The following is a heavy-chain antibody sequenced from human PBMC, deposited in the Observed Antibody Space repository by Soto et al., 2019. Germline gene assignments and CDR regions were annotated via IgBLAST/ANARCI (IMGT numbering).Heavy chain of an antibody. CDR2: IRSKANSYAT. Sequence: GGSLRLSCAASGFTFSGSAMHWARQASGKGLEWVGRIRSKANSYATAYAASVKGRFTISRDDSKNTAYLQMNSLKTEDTAVYYCTSRRYIQTTRPAFDIWGQGTMVTVSS. CDR1: GFTFSGSA. V-gene: IGHV3-73*01. CDR3: TSRRYIQTTRPAFDI. D-gene: IGHD2-2*02. J-gene: IGHJ3*02.